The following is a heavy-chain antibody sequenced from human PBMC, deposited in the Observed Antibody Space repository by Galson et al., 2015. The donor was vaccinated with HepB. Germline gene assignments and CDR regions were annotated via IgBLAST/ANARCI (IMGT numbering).Heavy chain of an antibody. CDR3: ARSTDHGLNF. CDR1: GDSVSSNSAA. D-gene: IGHD1-14*01. Sequence: CAISGDSVSSNSAAWNWIRQSPSRGLEWLGRAYSRSKWYNDYAPSVKSRIAINPDTSKNQFSLQLNAVTPDDTALYYCARSTDHGLNFWGQGTLVTVSS. CDR2: AYSRSKWYN. V-gene: IGHV6-1*01. J-gene: IGHJ4*02.